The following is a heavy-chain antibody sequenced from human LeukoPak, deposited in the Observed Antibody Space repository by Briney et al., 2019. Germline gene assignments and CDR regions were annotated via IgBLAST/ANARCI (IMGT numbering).Heavy chain of an antibody. D-gene: IGHD5-18*01. CDR3: ARGRGGYSYGWRDY. CDR1: RLTPTTYA. Sequence: PGGCLRLSCAVSRLTPTTYAMHGVRPAPGKGRGWVAVISYDGSNKYYADSVKGGFTISRDNSKNTLYLQMNRLRAEDTAVYYCARGRGGYSYGWRDYWGQGPLVTVSS. CDR2: ISYDGSNK. J-gene: IGHJ4*02. V-gene: IGHV3-30-3*01.